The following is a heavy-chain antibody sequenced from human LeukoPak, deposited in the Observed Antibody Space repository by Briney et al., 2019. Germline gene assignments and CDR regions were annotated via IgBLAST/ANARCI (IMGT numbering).Heavy chain of an antibody. J-gene: IGHJ4*02. CDR1: GFTFSSYG. Sequence: GGSLRLSCGASGFTFSSYGMHWVRQAPGKGLEWVAVISYDVSNKYYADSVKGRFTISRDNSKNTLYLQMNSLRAEDTAVYYCARAHSGYYSQFDYWGQGTLVTVSS. CDR2: ISYDVSNK. CDR3: ARAHSGYYSQFDY. D-gene: IGHD3-22*01. V-gene: IGHV3-30*19.